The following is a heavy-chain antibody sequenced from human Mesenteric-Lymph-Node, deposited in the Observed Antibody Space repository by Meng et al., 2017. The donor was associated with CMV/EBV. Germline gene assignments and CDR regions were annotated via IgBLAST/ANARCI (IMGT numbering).Heavy chain of an antibody. CDR3: ARGFVVVVPAAILRTYYYYGMDV. V-gene: IGHV6-1*01. CDR1: GDSVSSHSAA. J-gene: IGHJ6*02. CDR2: TYYRSKWYN. D-gene: IGHD2-2*02. Sequence: SCAISGDSVSSHSAAWNWIRQSPSRGLEWLGRTYYRSKWYNDYAVSVKSRITINPDTSKNQFSLQLNSVTPEDTAVYYCARGFVVVVPAAILRTYYYYGMDVWGQGTTVTVSS.